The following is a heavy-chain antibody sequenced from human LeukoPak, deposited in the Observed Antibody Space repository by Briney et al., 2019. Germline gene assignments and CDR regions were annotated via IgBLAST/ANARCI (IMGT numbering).Heavy chain of an antibody. CDR3: ATGLGTTVVTPYHY. Sequence: ASVKVSCKASGYTFTDYSIHWVRQAPGQGLEWMGWINPTSGGTNYAQKFQGRVTMTRDTSISTAYMELSRLRSDDTAVYYCATGLGTTVVTPYHYWGQGTLVTVSS. CDR2: INPTSGGT. J-gene: IGHJ4*02. D-gene: IGHD4-23*01. V-gene: IGHV1-2*02. CDR1: GYTFTDYS.